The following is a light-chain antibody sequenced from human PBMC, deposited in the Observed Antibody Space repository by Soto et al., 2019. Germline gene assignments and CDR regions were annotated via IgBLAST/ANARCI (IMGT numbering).Light chain of an antibody. V-gene: IGKV2-28*01. CDR2: LGS. J-gene: IGKJ1*01. CDR1: QSLLHTNGYNY. Sequence: EIVMTQSPLSLPVTPGEPASISCRSSQSLLHTNGYNYLDWYLQKPGQSPQLLIYLGSNRASGVPERFSGSGSGTDFTLKITRVEAKDVGVNYCMQVLQILPFAQGTKV. CDR3: MQVLQILP.